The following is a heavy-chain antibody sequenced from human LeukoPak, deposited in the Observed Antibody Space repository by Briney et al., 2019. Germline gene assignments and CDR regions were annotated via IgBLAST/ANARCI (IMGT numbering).Heavy chain of an antibody. CDR2: ISGSGGTT. D-gene: IGHD1-26*01. Sequence: GGSLRLSCAASGFTFSSYAMSWVRQAPGKGLEWVSGISGSGGTTYYADSVKGRFTISRDNSKNTLYLQMDSLRAEDTAVYYCARGSLVGAGLYTFDIWGQGTMVTVSS. CDR3: ARGSLVGAGLYTFDI. V-gene: IGHV3-23*01. J-gene: IGHJ3*02. CDR1: GFTFSSYA.